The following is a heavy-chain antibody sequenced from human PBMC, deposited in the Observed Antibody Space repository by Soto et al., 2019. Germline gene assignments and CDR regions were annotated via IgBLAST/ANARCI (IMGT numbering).Heavy chain of an antibody. CDR3: ARDSGWPILNFDN. CDR2: SSYDGRET. J-gene: IGHJ4*02. CDR1: GFGFRWLG. V-gene: IGHV3-30*03. Sequence: GALGLSFSGFGFGFRWLGLHLVRQAPGKGLEWVAASSYDGRETFYADSAKGRFTVSKEMSKNTAFLQMNALRHEDTAVYFCARDSGWPILNFDNWGQGTPVTVSS. D-gene: IGHD3-10*01.